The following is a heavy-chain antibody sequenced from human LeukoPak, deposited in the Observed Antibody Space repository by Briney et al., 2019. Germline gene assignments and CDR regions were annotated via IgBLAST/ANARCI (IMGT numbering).Heavy chain of an antibody. CDR2: ISWDGGST. V-gene: IGHV3-43D*03. Sequence: GGSLRLSCAASGFTFSSYSMNWVRQAPGKGLEWVSLISWDGGSTYYADSVKGRFTISRDNSKNSLYLQMNSLRAEDTALYYCAKDGYDILTGYYYYYYMDVWGKGTTVTVSS. J-gene: IGHJ6*03. CDR1: GFTFSSYS. D-gene: IGHD3-9*01. CDR3: AKDGYDILTGYYYYYYMDV.